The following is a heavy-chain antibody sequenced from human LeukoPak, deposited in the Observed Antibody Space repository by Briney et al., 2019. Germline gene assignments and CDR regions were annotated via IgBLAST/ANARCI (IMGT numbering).Heavy chain of an antibody. CDR3: AVVVVAATAFDI. D-gene: IGHD2-15*01. J-gene: IGHJ3*02. CDR1: GVTFSSYW. Sequence: GGSLRLSCAASGVTFSSYWMHWVRQAPGKGLVWVSRINSDGSSTSYADSVKGRFTISRDNAKNTLYLQMNSLRAEDTAVYYCAVVVVAATAFDIWGQGTMVTVSS. CDR2: INSDGSST. V-gene: IGHV3-74*01.